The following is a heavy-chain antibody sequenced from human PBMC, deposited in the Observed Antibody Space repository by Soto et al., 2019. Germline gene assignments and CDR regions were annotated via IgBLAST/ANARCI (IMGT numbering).Heavy chain of an antibody. CDR2: MHHRGST. J-gene: IGHJ4*02. CDR3: PRGFYDSERYSTPFDN. Sequence: QVQLQESGPGLVRPSETLSLTCTVSGVSITSHYWSWIRQSPGKGLEWIAYMHHRGSTNYNPSLKSRVTVSIETAKSQASLALSSVSAANPAVYHCPRGFYDSERYSTPFDNWGQGTLVTVSS. CDR1: GVSITSHY. V-gene: IGHV4-59*08. D-gene: IGHD3-22*01.